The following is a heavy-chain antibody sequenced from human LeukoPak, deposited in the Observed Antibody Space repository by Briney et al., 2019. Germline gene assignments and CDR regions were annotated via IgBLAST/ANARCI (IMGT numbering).Heavy chain of an antibody. V-gene: IGHV1-2*06. CDR1: GYTFTGYY. CDR3: ARDQSSSSWYYFDY. D-gene: IGHD6-13*01. CDR2: INPNSGGT. Sequence: GASVKVSCKASGYTFTGYYMHWVRQAPGQGLEWMGRINPNSGGTNYAQKFQGRVTMTRDTSISTACMELSRLRSDDTAVYYCARDQSSSSWYYFDYWGQGTLVTVSS. J-gene: IGHJ4*02.